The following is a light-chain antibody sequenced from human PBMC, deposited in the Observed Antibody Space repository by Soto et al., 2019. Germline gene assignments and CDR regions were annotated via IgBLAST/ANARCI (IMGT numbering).Light chain of an antibody. J-gene: IGKJ3*01. Sequence: DIQMTQSPSTLSASVGDRVTITCRASQSISSWLAWYQQKPGKAPKLLIYDASSLESGVPSRFSGSGSGTEFTLTISGLEPEDFAVYYCQQYGTSPPGVTFGPGTKVDIK. V-gene: IGKV1-5*01. CDR2: DAS. CDR3: QQYGTSPPGVT. CDR1: QSISSW.